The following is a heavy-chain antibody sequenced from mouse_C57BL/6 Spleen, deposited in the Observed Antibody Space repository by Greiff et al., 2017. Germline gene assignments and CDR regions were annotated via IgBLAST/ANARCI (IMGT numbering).Heavy chain of an antibody. D-gene: IGHD1-1*01. V-gene: IGHV2-2*01. CDR2: LWSGGST. CDR1: GFSLTSYG. CDR3: ARKGLLLRYPYAMDY. J-gene: IGHJ4*01. Sequence: VQLQQSGPGLVQPSQSLSITCTVSGFSLTSYGVHWVRQSPGTGLAWLGVLWSGGSTDYNAAFISRLSISKDNSKSQVFFKMNSLQADDTAIYYCARKGLLLRYPYAMDYGGQGTSVTVAS.